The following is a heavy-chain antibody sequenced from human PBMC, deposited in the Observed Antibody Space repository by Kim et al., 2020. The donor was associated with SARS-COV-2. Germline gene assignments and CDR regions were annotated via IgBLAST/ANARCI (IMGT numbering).Heavy chain of an antibody. V-gene: IGHV3-23*01. D-gene: IGHD3-10*01. Sequence: GGSLRLSCAASGFTFSSYAMSWVRQAPGKGLEWVSAISGSGGSTYYADSVKGRFTISRDNSKNTLYLQMNSLRAEDTAVYYCANGKRITMVQGVIITPRYWGQGTLVTVSS. CDR2: ISGSGGST. CDR3: ANGKRITMVQGVIITPRY. CDR1: GFTFSSYA. J-gene: IGHJ4*02.